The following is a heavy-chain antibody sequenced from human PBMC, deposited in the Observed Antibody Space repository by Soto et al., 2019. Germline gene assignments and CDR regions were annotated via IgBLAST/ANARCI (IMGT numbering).Heavy chain of an antibody. V-gene: IGHV3-23*01. J-gene: IGHJ6*02. Sequence: PGGSLRLSCEASGFTFSNHVMNWVRQAPGKGLEWVSGISGSADTTYYADSVKGRFTVSRDNSKNTLYLQMNSLRAEDTAVYYCAKDPGIAAAEYYYYYRMDVWGQGTTVTVSS. CDR3: AKDPGIAAAEYYYYYRMDV. D-gene: IGHD6-13*01. CDR1: GFTFSNHV. CDR2: ISGSADTT.